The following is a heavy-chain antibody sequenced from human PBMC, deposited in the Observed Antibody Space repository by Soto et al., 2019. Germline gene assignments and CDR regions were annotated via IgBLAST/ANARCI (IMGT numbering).Heavy chain of an antibody. D-gene: IGHD3-3*01. J-gene: IGHJ4*02. CDR2: ISSSSSYT. Sequence: GGSLRLSCAASGFTFSDYYMSRIRQAPGKGLEWVSYISSSSSYTNYVDSVKGRFTISRDNAKNSLYLQMNSLRDEDTAMYYCARGGTYYDFWSGHPYWGQGTLVTVSS. V-gene: IGHV3-11*06. CDR1: GFTFSDYY. CDR3: ARGGTYYDFWSGHPY.